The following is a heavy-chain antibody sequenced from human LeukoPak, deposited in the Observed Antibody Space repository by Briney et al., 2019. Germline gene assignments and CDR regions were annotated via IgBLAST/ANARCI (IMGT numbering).Heavy chain of an antibody. Sequence: ASVKVSCKVSGYTLTELSMHWVRQAPGKGLEWMGGFDPEDGETIYAQKFQGRVTMTEDTSTDTAYMELSSLRSEDTAVYYCASTLHYGGYVEIDYGGQGTLVTVSS. CDR1: GYTLTELS. J-gene: IGHJ4*02. D-gene: IGHD5-12*01. CDR3: ASTLHYGGYVEIDY. CDR2: FDPEDGET. V-gene: IGHV1-24*01.